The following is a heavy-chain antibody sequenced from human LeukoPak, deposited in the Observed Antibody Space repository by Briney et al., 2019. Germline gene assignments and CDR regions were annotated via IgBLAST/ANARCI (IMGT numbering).Heavy chain of an antibody. V-gene: IGHV1-69*13. CDR3: ARGGQTAMVMRYYYYYMDV. D-gene: IGHD5-18*01. J-gene: IGHJ6*03. CDR1: GGTFSSYA. CDR2: IIPIFGTA. Sequence: SVKVSCKASGGTFSSYAISWVRQAPGQGLEWMGGIIPIFGTANYAQKFQGRVTITADESTSTAYMELSSLRSEDTAVYYCARGGQTAMVMRYYYYYMDVWGNGTTVTVFS.